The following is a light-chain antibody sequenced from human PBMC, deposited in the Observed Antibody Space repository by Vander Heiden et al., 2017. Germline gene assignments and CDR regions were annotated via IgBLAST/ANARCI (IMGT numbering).Light chain of an antibody. Sequence: DIQLTQFPSSLSASAGDRVTITRKASQDISNYLNWYQQKPGKAPKLLIYDASKLETGVPSRFSGSGSGTDFTFTISSLQPEDIATYYCQQYYNLPAITFGQGTRLEIK. V-gene: IGKV1-33*01. CDR2: DAS. CDR3: QQYYNLPAIT. J-gene: IGKJ5*01. CDR1: QDISNY.